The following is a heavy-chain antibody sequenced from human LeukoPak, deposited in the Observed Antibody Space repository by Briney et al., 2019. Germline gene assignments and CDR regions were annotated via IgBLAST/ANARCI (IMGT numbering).Heavy chain of an antibody. CDR1: GVTSSSFS. V-gene: IGHV3-74*01. J-gene: IGHJ4*02. D-gene: IGHD2-2*01. Sequence: GGTLRLSSAVSGVTSSSFSMHCVPHAPGKGHVWVSRISTYGSSTNYADSVKGRFTSSRDNAKNTLYLQMTSLRAEDTAVYCCAGRYCSSSSCTLDYWGQGTLVTVSS. CDR2: ISTYGSST. CDR3: AGRYCSSSSCTLDY.